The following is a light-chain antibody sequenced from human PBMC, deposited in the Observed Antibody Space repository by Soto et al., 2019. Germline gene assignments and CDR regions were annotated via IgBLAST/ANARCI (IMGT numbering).Light chain of an antibody. V-gene: IGKV3-15*01. J-gene: IGKJ1*01. CDR2: GAS. CDR3: QQYHIWHPWT. CDR1: KSIRSK. Sequence: ELWMTQSPDTLSVSPGEGATLSCGVGKSIRSKLASSQQRPRQAPRLRMYGASTRADGIPARFTGSGSGTEFTLTISSLQPEDLAAYYCQQYHIWHPWTSGHGTKVDI.